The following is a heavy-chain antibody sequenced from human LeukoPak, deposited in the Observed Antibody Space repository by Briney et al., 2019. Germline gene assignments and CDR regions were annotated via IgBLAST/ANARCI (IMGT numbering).Heavy chain of an antibody. D-gene: IGHD4-17*01. V-gene: IGHV4-39*07. CDR1: GGSISSSSYY. CDR3: ARVHGEGYYYGMDV. Sequence: SGTLSLTCTVSGGSISSSSYYWGWIRQPPGKGLEWIGSIYYSGSTYYNPSLKSRVTISVDTSKNQFSLKLSSVTAADTAVYYCARVHGEGYYYGMDVWGQGTTVTVSS. J-gene: IGHJ6*02. CDR2: IYYSGST.